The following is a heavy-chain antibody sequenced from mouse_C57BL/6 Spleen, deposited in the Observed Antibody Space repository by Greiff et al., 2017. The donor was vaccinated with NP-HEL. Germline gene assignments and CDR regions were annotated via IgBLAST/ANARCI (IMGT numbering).Heavy chain of an antibody. J-gene: IGHJ4*01. CDR2: IYPGSGST. D-gene: IGHD2-2*01. V-gene: IGHV1-55*01. CDR3: ARFGMSTMVTTWGMDY. Sequence: QVQLQQPGAELVKPGASVKMSCKASGYTFTSYWITWVKQRPGQGLEWIGDIYPGSGSTNYNEKFKSKATLTVDTSSSTAYMQLSSLTSEDSAVYYCARFGMSTMVTTWGMDYWGQGTSVTVSS. CDR1: GYTFTSYW.